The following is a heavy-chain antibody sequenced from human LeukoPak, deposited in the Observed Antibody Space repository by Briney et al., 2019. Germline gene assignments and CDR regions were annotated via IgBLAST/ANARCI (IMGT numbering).Heavy chain of an antibody. CDR1: GYTFTGYY. Sequence: ASVKASCKASGYTFTGYYMHWVRQAPGQGLEWMGWINPNSGGTNYAQKFQGRVTMTRDTSISTAYMELSRLRSDDTAVYYCARGGYDILTGTYYFDYWGQGTLVTVSS. CDR2: INPNSGGT. CDR3: ARGGYDILTGTYYFDY. V-gene: IGHV1-2*02. D-gene: IGHD3-9*01. J-gene: IGHJ4*02.